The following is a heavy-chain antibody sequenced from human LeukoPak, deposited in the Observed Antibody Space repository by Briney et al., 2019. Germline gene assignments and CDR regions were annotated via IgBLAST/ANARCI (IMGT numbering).Heavy chain of an antibody. CDR3: ARSAAPYYDAFRFDP. D-gene: IGHD3-22*01. Sequence: GASVKVSCKASGYTFTRYAMNWVRQAPVQGLEWMGWINTNTGNPTYAQGFTGRFVFSLDTSVSTAYLQISSLKAEDTAVYYCARSAAPYYDAFRFDPWGQGTLVTVSS. V-gene: IGHV7-4-1*02. CDR2: INTNTGNP. J-gene: IGHJ5*02. CDR1: GYTFTRYA.